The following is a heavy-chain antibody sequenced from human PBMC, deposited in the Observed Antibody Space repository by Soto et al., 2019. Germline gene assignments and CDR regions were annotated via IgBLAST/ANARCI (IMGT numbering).Heavy chain of an antibody. CDR1: GFSFSAYH. CDR3: ARDIVGAQLFDF. Sequence: EVLLVESGGGLVQPGGSLRLSCAGSGFSFSAYHMNWARQAPGKGLEWISYISPSGTTIHYAESVKGRFTISRDNGKSSLYLQMNSLSDEDTAVYFCARDIVGAQLFDFWGQGTLVTVSS. V-gene: IGHV3-48*02. CDR2: ISPSGTTI. D-gene: IGHD1-26*01. J-gene: IGHJ4*02.